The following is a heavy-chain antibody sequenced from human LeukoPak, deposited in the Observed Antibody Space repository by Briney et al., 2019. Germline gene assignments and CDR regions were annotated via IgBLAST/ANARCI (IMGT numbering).Heavy chain of an antibody. CDR2: ISYDGSNK. J-gene: IGHJ4*02. CDR3: AKDSELGDY. V-gene: IGHV3-30*18. D-gene: IGHD7-27*01. CDR1: GFTFSSYG. Sequence: GGSLRLSCAASGFTFSSYGMHWVRQAPGKELEWVAVISYDGSNKYYADSVKGRFTISRDNSKNTLYLQMNSLRAEDTAVYYCAKDSELGDYWGQGTLVTVSS.